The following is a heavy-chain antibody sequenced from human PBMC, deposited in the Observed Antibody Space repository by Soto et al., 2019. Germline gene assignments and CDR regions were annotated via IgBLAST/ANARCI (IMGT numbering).Heavy chain of an antibody. D-gene: IGHD3-22*01. CDR2: IWFDGSKK. V-gene: IGHV3-33*01. CDR3: ARAHTMMILDRFDP. Sequence: ESGGGVVQPGKSLRLSCAASGFKFRNYAIHWVRQAPGKGLEWLAVIWFDGSKKYYADSVKGRFTISRDNSKNTVYLDMNSPTADDSGVFYCARAHTMMILDRFDPWGHGTLVTVSS. CDR1: GFKFRNYA. J-gene: IGHJ5*02.